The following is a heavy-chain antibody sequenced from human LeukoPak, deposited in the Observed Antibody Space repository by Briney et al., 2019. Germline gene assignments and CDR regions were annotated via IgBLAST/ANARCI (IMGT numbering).Heavy chain of an antibody. J-gene: IGHJ4*02. Sequence: GGSLRLSCAASGFTFSDYWMHWVRQAPGKGLVWVSRIKSDGGLTNYADSVKGRFTISRDNTKNALYLQMNSLRAEDTAVYYCARDMVAGGPDYWGQGTLVTVSS. CDR1: GFTFSDYW. D-gene: IGHD6-19*01. CDR3: ARDMVAGGPDY. V-gene: IGHV3-74*01. CDR2: IKSDGGLT.